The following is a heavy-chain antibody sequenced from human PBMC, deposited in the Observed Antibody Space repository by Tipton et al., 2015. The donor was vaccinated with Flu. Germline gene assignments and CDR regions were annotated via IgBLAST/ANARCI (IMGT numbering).Heavy chain of an antibody. Sequence: QLVQSGAEVKKPGASVKVSCKASGYTFTSYGISWVRQAPGQGLEWMGWISAYNGNTNYAQKLQGRVTMTRNTSISTAYMELSSLRSEDTAVYYCARSRYGFKIGLTWGQGTLVTVSS. CDR2: ISAYNGNT. J-gene: IGHJ4*02. V-gene: IGHV1-18*04. CDR3: ARSRYGFKIGLT. D-gene: IGHD3-10*01. CDR1: GYTFTSYG.